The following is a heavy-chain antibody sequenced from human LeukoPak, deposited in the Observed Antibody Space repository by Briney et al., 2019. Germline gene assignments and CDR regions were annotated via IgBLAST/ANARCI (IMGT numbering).Heavy chain of an antibody. CDR2: INSDGSST. J-gene: IGHJ5*02. CDR1: GFTFSRYW. CDR3: ASSSCGFNWFDP. V-gene: IGHV3-74*01. D-gene: IGHD2-2*01. Sequence: GGSLRLSCAASGFTFSRYWMHWVRQAPGKGLVWVSRINSDGSSTNYADSVKGRFTISRDNAKNTLYLQMNSLRVEDTAVYYCASSSCGFNWFDPWGQGTLVTVSS.